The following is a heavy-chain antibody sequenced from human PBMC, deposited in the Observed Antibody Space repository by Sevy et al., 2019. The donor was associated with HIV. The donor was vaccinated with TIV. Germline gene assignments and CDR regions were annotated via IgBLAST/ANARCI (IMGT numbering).Heavy chain of an antibody. CDR3: ARDLGPFDY. V-gene: IGHV1-69*13. CDR2: IIPIFGTV. Sequence: ASVKVSCKGSGGTFSCYAISWVRQAPGQGLEWMGGIIPIFGTVNYAQKFQGRVTITADESTSTAYMELSSLRSEDTAVYYCARDLGPFDYWGQGTLVTVSS. J-gene: IGHJ4*02. CDR1: GGTFSCYA.